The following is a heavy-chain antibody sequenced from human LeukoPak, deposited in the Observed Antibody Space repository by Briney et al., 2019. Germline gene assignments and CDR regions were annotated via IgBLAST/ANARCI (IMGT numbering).Heavy chain of an antibody. CDR2: INDSGST. J-gene: IGHJ4*02. CDR1: GDSMNNYY. Sequence: SETLSLTCNVFGDSMNNYYWSWIRQPPGKGLEWIGNINDSGSTNSNPSLKSRATISVDMSRKHFFLDLSSVTAADTAVYYCARAVHYSGTSDQYTGGWYYFDFWGQGTLVTVPS. V-gene: IGHV4-59*01. CDR3: ARAVHYSGTSDQYTGGWYYFDF. D-gene: IGHD3-10*01.